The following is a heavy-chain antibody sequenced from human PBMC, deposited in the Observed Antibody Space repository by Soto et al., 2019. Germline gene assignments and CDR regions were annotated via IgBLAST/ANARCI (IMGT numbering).Heavy chain of an antibody. CDR2: ISYDGSNK. Sequence: GGSLRLSCAASGFTFSSYAMHWVRQAPGKGLEWVAVISYDGSNKYYADSVKGRFTISRDNSKNTLYLQMNSLRAEDTAVYYCARVRYSGYDFQREFDYWGQGTLVTVSS. D-gene: IGHD5-12*01. CDR1: GFTFSSYA. CDR3: ARVRYSGYDFQREFDY. V-gene: IGHV3-30-3*01. J-gene: IGHJ4*02.